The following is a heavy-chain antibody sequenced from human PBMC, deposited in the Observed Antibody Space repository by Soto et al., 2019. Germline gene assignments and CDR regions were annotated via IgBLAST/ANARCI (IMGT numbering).Heavy chain of an antibody. J-gene: IGHJ6*02. Sequence: SGEVSSRVSWYTLTVLSMHWVRHTPVKGLEWMGGLDPEDGETIYAQKFQGRVTMTEDTSTDTAYMELSSLRSEDTPVYYCATVRLRFLEWLLYRQGSRGMDVWVQGTTVTVSS. D-gene: IGHD3-3*01. CDR2: LDPEDGET. CDR3: ATVRLRFLEWLLYRQGSRGMDV. CDR1: WYTLTVLS. V-gene: IGHV1-24*01.